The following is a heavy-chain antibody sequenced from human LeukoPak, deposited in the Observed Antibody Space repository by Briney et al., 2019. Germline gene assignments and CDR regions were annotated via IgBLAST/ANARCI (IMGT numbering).Heavy chain of an antibody. CDR2: ISSSGSTI. V-gene: IGHV3-11*01. CDR3: AGGRYDFWSGMGVKYDYYGMDV. J-gene: IGHJ6*02. CDR1: GITFSDYY. D-gene: IGHD3-3*01. Sequence: GGSLRLSCAASGITFSDYYMSCIRQASGKGLEWVSYISSSGSTIYYADSVKGRFTISRDNAKNSLYLQMNSLRAEDTALYYCAGGRYDFWSGMGVKYDYYGMDVWGQGTTVTVSS.